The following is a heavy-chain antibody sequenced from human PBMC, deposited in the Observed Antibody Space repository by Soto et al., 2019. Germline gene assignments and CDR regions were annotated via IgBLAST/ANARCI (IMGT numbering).Heavy chain of an antibody. CDR1: GASISSGGYH. CDR2: TYYTGST. J-gene: IGHJ2*01. V-gene: IGHV4-31*03. CDR3: ARGDSTSSPYWYFDL. Sequence: LSLTCTVSGASISSGGYHWTWIRQGPGKGLEWIGYTYYTGSTYYHPSLQSRVSISEDTSKNQFSLNLRSVTAADTAIYYCARGDSTSSPYWYFDLWGRGSLVTVSS. D-gene: IGHD6-6*01.